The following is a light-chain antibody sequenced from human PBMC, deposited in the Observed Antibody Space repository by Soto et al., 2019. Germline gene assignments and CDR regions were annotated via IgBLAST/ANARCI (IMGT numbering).Light chain of an antibody. CDR1: QSVRDNY. CDR2: DTS. Sequence: IVLTQSPGTVSFSPGERATLSCRASQSVRDNYLAWYQQKPGQAPSLLIFDTSRRATGIPDRFTGSGSGTDFALTISRVEPQDIAVYFCQQYGSSPGTCGQGSKAEIX. CDR3: QQYGSSPGT. J-gene: IGKJ1*01. V-gene: IGKV3-20*01.